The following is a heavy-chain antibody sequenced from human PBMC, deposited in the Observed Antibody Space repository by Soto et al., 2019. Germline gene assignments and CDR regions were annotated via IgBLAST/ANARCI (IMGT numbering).Heavy chain of an antibody. Sequence: ASVKVSCKASGYTFTSYYMHWVRQAPGQGLEWMGIINPSGGSTSYAQKFQGRVTMARDTSTSTVYMELSSLRSEDTAVHYCARDTAVAGTYFDYWGQGTLVTVSS. V-gene: IGHV1-46*01. CDR2: INPSGGST. D-gene: IGHD6-19*01. CDR3: ARDTAVAGTYFDY. J-gene: IGHJ4*02. CDR1: GYTFTSYY.